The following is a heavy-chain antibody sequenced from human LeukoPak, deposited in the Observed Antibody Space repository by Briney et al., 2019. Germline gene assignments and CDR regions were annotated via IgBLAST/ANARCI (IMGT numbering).Heavy chain of an antibody. D-gene: IGHD3-10*01. J-gene: IGHJ4*02. Sequence: PGGSLRLSCAASGFTFSSYSMNWVRQAPGKGLEWVSSISSSSSYIFHADSVKGRFTISRDDAKNSLFLQMNSLRAEDTAVYYCERDPQPANYYGSGGFDYWGQGTLVTVSS. CDR2: ISSSSSYI. V-gene: IGHV3-21*01. CDR1: GFTFSSYS. CDR3: ERDPQPANYYGSGGFDY.